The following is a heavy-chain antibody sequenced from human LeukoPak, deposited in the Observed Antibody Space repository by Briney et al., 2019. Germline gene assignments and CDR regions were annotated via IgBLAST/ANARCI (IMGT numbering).Heavy chain of an antibody. Sequence: PGGSLRLSCAASGFTFSSYGMSWVRQAPGKGLEWVSAISGSGGSTYYADSVKGRSTISRDNSKNSLYLQMNSLRAEDTALYYCAKSPGLPGYLSNWYFDLWGRGTLVTVSS. J-gene: IGHJ2*01. D-gene: IGHD2-15*01. V-gene: IGHV3-23*01. CDR1: GFTFSSYG. CDR3: AKSPGLPGYLSNWYFDL. CDR2: ISGSGGST.